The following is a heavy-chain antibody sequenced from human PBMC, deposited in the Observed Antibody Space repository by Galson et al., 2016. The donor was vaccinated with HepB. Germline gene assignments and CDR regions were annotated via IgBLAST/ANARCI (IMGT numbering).Heavy chain of an antibody. D-gene: IGHD3-22*01. CDR1: GFTFSRYT. CDR2: ISYDGGDK. CDR3: AKHPSYASSGYYYVNYFDY. J-gene: IGHJ4*02. V-gene: IGHV3-30-3*02. Sequence: SLRLSCAASGFTFSRYTMHWVRQAPGKGLEWVAVISYDGGDKSYADPVKGRFTISRDNSKNTLYLQMNSLRAGDTALYYCAKHPSYASSGYYYVNYFDYWGQGTLVTVSS.